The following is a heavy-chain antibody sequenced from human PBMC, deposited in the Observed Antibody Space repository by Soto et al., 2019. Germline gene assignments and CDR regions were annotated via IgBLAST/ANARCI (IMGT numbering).Heavy chain of an antibody. CDR1: GFTFSSYG. CDR3: AKDLEIVSGYYFPYYYYGMDV. Sequence: QVQLVESGGGVVQPGRSLRLSCAASGFTFSSYGMHWVRQAPGKGLEWVAGISYDGSNKYYADSVKGRFTISRDNSKNPLYRQMKSLSVEDTAVYYCAKDLEIVSGYYFPYYYYGMDVWGQGTTVTVSS. V-gene: IGHV3-30*18. CDR2: ISYDGSNK. D-gene: IGHD3-22*01. J-gene: IGHJ6*02.